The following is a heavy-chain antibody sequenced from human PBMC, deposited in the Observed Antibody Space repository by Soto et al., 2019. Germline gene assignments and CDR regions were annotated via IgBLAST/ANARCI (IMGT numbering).Heavy chain of an antibody. CDR2: IYPGDSDT. V-gene: IGHV5-51*01. CDR1: GYSFTSYW. D-gene: IGHD3-10*01. CDR3: ARSGSGSYYNVIMGQRRRINWFDP. J-gene: IGHJ5*02. Sequence: GESLKISCKGSGYSFTSYWIGWVRQMPGKGLEWMGIIYPGDSDTRYSPSFQGQVAISDDKSISTAYLQWSSLKASDIARYYCARSGSGSYYNVIMGQRRRINWFDPWGQGTLVTVSS.